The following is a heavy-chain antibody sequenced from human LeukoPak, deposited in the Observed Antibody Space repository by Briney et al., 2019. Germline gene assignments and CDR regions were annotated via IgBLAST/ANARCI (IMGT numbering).Heavy chain of an antibody. Sequence: GGSLRLSCAASGFTFSSYAMHWVRQAPGKGLEWVAVISYDGSNKYYADSVKGRFTISRDNSENTLYLQMNSLRAEDTAVYYCARDGKDYYDSSGYYPDYWGQGTLVTVSS. J-gene: IGHJ4*02. V-gene: IGHV3-30-3*01. CDR3: ARDGKDYYDSSGYYPDY. CDR2: ISYDGSNK. D-gene: IGHD3-22*01. CDR1: GFTFSSYA.